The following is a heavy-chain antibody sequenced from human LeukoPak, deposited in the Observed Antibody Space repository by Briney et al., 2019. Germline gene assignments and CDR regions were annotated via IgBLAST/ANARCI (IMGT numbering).Heavy chain of an antibody. V-gene: IGHV1-69*13. CDR2: IIPIFGTA. CDR3: ARDVIRNGDYSRGDAFDI. Sequence: ASVKVSCKASGGTFSSYAISWVRQAPGQGLEWMGGIIPIFGTANYAQKFQGRVTITADESTSTAYMELRSLRSDDTAVYYCARDVIRNGDYSRGDAFDIWGQGTMVTVSS. J-gene: IGHJ3*02. D-gene: IGHD4-17*01. CDR1: GGTFSSYA.